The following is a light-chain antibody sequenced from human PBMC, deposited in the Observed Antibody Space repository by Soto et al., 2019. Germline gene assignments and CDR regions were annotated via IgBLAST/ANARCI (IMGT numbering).Light chain of an antibody. CDR3: QQSYRTPPT. J-gene: IGKJ5*01. CDR1: QSISSW. Sequence: DIQMTQSPSTLSASVGDRVTITCRASQSISSWLAWYQQKPGKAPKLLIYKASSLESGVPSRFSGSGSGTEFTLTISSLQPEDFAIYYCQQSYRTPPTFGQGTRLEI. CDR2: KAS. V-gene: IGKV1-5*03.